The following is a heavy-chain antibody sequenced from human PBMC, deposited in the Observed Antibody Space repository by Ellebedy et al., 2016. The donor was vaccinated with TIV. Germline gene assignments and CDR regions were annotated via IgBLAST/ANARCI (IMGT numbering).Heavy chain of an antibody. J-gene: IGHJ4*02. D-gene: IGHD1-26*01. Sequence: PGGSLRLSCTDFGFTFRSYTMNWFRQAPGKGLEWVSSISSGSSYIYYADSVRGRFIISRDNARNSVSLQMNSLRAEDTAVYYCARGVGVHHSYYFDYWGQGALVTVSS. CDR1: GFTFRSYT. V-gene: IGHV3-21*01. CDR3: ARGVGVHHSYYFDY. CDR2: ISSGSSYI.